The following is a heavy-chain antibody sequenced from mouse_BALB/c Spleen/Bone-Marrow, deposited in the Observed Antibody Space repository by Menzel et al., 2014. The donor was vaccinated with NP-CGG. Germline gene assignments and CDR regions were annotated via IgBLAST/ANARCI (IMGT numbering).Heavy chain of an antibody. CDR2: ISNGGGST. Sequence: EVQRVESGVGLVQPGGSLKLSCAASGFTFSSYSMSWVRQTPEKRLEWVAYISNGGGSTYYPDTVKGRFTISRDNAKNTLYLQMSSLKSEDTAMYYCARQLGLRVDYWGQGSSVTVSS. CDR3: ARQLGLRVDY. V-gene: IGHV5-12-2*01. CDR1: GFTFSSYS. J-gene: IGHJ4*01. D-gene: IGHD3-1*01.